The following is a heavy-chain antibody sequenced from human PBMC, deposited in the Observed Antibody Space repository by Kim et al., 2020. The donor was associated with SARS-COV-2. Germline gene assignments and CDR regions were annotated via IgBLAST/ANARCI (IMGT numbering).Heavy chain of an antibody. CDR3: ARGTSVVVAATTGGWFDP. V-gene: IGHV3-33*01. CDR1: GFTFSSYG. Sequence: GGSLRLSCAASGFTFSSYGMHWVRQAPGKGLEWVAVIWYDGSNKYYADSVKGRFTISRDNSKNTLYLQMNSLRAEDTAVYYCARGTSVVVAATTGGWFDPWGQGTLVTVSS. J-gene: IGHJ5*02. D-gene: IGHD2-15*01. CDR2: IWYDGSNK.